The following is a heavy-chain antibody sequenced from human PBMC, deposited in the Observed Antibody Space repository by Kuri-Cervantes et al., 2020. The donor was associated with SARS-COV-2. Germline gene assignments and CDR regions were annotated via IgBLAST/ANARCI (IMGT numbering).Heavy chain of an antibody. V-gene: IGHV3-21*01. CDR2: ISSSTSYI. J-gene: IGHJ4*02. D-gene: IGHD5-18*01. CDR1: GFTFSSYS. CDR3: ARDLSSGLWAFDY. Sequence: GESLKISCAASGFTFSSYSINWVRQAPGKGLEWVSSISSSTSYIYYEDSVKGRFTISRDYAKNSLYLQMNSLRAEDTAVYYCARDLSSGLWAFDYWGQGTLVTVSS.